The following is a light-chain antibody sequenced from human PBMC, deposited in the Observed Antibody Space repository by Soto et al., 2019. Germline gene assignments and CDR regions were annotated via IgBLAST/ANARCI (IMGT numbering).Light chain of an antibody. CDR3: KQNKDWPGT. CDR1: QSVSSY. CDR2: DAS. V-gene: IGKV3-15*01. J-gene: IGKJ1*01. Sequence: EIVMTQSPATLSVSPGEGATLSCRASQSVSSYLAWFQQKPGQAPRLLIYDASTRATGIPVRFSGSGSGTEFPPTIGGRQLKVFGVYYCKQNKDWPGTFAKGPKVK.